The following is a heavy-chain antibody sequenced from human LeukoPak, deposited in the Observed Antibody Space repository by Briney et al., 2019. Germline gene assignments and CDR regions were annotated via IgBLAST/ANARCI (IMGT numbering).Heavy chain of an antibody. Sequence: SETLSLTCAVYGGSFSGYYWSWIRQPPGKGLEWIGEINHSGSTNYNPSLKSRVTISVDTSKNQFSLKLSSVTAADTAVYYCARVYIVVVPAAVGGWFDPWGQGTLVTVSS. CDR2: INHSGST. V-gene: IGHV4-34*01. CDR1: GGSFSGYY. J-gene: IGHJ5*02. CDR3: ARVYIVVVPAAVGGWFDP. D-gene: IGHD2-2*01.